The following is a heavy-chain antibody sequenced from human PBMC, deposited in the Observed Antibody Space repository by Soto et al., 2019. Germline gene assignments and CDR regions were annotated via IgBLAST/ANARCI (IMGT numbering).Heavy chain of an antibody. Sequence: PGGSLRLSCAASGFTFSSYAMHWVRQAPGKGLEWVAVISYDGSNKYYADSVKGRFTISRDNSKSTLYLQMNSLRAEDTAVYYCSRDLYSSSWGYYYYYYGMDVWGQGTTVTVSS. V-gene: IGHV3-30-3*01. J-gene: IGHJ6*02. CDR1: GFTFSSYA. D-gene: IGHD6-13*01. CDR3: SRDLYSSSWGYYYYYYGMDV. CDR2: ISYDGSNK.